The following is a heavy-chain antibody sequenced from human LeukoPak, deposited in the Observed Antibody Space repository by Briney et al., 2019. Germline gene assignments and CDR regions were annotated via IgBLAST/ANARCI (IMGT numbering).Heavy chain of an antibody. CDR2: ISSSSSYI. D-gene: IGHD2-15*01. CDR1: GFTFSSYS. CDR3: ATLGFVVVVAADYYGMDV. V-gene: IGHV3-21*01. Sequence: GGSLRLSCAASGFTFSSYSMNWVRQAPGKGREWVSSISSSSSYIYYADSVKGRFTISRDNDKNSLYLQMNILSAEDTAVYYCATLGFVVVVAADYYGMDVWGQGTTVTVSS. J-gene: IGHJ6*02.